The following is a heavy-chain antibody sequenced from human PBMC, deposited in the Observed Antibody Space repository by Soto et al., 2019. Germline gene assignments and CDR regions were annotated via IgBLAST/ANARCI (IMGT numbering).Heavy chain of an antibody. CDR1: GYTFSGYY. D-gene: IGHD6-13*01. CDR3: ANFDVSSTHF. J-gene: IGHJ4*02. CDR2: INANSGVT. V-gene: IGHV1-2*02. Sequence: QVQLVQSGAEVKKPGASVKVSCKASGYTFSGYYMHWVRQAPGQGLDYMGWINANSGVTNYAQKWQGRVTMTRDTSISTAYMELRSLRSDATAVFYCANFDVSSTHFWCQGTLVTVSS.